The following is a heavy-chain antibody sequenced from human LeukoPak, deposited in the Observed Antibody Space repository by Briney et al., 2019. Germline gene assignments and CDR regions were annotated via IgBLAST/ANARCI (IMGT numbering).Heavy chain of an antibody. CDR2: ISWNSGSI. Sequence: GRSLRLSCAASGFTFDDYAMHWVRQAPGKGLEWVSGISWNSGSIGYADSVKGRFTISRDNAKNSLYLQMNSLRAEDTALYYCAKDPKAYGDYVFDIWGQGTTVTVSS. CDR3: AKDPKAYGDYVFDI. CDR1: GFTFDDYA. J-gene: IGHJ3*02. D-gene: IGHD4-17*01. V-gene: IGHV3-9*01.